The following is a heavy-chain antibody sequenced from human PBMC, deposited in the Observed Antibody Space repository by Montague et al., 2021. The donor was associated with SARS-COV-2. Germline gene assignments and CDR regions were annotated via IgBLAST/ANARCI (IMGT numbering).Heavy chain of an antibody. CDR1: GFTVSSNY. V-gene: IGHV3-66*01. CDR3: ARDKAGPTGGGWFDP. D-gene: IGHD1-26*01. CDR2: IYSGGST. J-gene: IGHJ5*02. Sequence: SLRLSCAASGFTVSSNYMSWVRQAPGKGLDWVSVIYSGGSTYYADSVKGRFTISRDNSKNTLYLQMNSLRAEDTAVYYCARDKAGPTGGGWFDPWGQGTLVTVSS.